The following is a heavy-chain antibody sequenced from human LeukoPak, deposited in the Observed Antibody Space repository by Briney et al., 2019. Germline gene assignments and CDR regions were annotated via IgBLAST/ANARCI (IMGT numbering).Heavy chain of an antibody. CDR1: GFTFSSYE. Sequence: PGGSLRLSCAASGFTFSSYEMNWVRQAPGKGLEWVSYISRSSSTIKYADSVKGRITISRDSSKNTVFLHMSGLRDDDTAVYYCVGGHDLEFEFWGQGTLVIVSS. J-gene: IGHJ5*01. CDR2: ISRSSSTI. D-gene: IGHD4-23*01. V-gene: IGHV3-48*03. CDR3: VGGHDLEFEF.